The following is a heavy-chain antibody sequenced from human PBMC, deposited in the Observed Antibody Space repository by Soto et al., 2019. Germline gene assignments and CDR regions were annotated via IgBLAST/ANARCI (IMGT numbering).Heavy chain of an antibody. CDR3: ASSGFAPDYYYYGMDV. V-gene: IGHV5-51*01. J-gene: IGHJ6*02. Sequence: RGESLKISCKGSGYSFTSYWIGWVRQMPGKGLEWMGIIYPGDSDTRYSPSFQGQVTISADKSISTAYLQWSSLKASDTAMYYCASSGFAPDYYYYGMDVWGQGTTVTVSS. CDR1: GYSFTSYW. D-gene: IGHD3-10*01. CDR2: IYPGDSDT.